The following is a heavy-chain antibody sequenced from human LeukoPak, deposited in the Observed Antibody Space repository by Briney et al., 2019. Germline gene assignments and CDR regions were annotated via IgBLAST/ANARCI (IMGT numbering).Heavy chain of an antibody. V-gene: IGHV1-46*01. Sequence: GASVKVSCKASGYTFTSYYMHWVRQAPGQGLEWMGIINPSGGSTSYAQKFQGRVTMTRDTSTSTVYMEMSSLRSEDTAVYYCARVGGYCSSTSCYDIFDYWGQGTLVTVSS. CDR2: INPSGGST. CDR1: GYTFTSYY. J-gene: IGHJ4*02. CDR3: ARVGGYCSSTSCYDIFDY. D-gene: IGHD2-2*01.